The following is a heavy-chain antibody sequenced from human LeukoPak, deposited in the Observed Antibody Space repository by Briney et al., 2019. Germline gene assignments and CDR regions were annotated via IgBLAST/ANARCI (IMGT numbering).Heavy chain of an antibody. V-gene: IGHV5-10-1*01. CDR1: GSRFTNYW. CDR2: INPIDSYT. J-gene: IGHJ4*02. Sequence: GESLQISCQGSGSRFTNYWISWLRQMPGKGLEWMGRINPIDSYTKYSPSFQGHVTILVDKSINTAYLQWSSLKASDTAIYYCARRGSGSYLDFDYWGQGTLVTVSS. CDR3: ARRGSGSYLDFDY. D-gene: IGHD3-10*01.